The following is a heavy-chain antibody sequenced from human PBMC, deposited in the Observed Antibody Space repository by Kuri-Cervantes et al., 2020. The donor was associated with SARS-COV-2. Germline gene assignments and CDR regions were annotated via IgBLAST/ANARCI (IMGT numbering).Heavy chain of an antibody. CDR1: GASVSINRAA. V-gene: IGHV6-1*01. Sequence: SETLSLTCPISGASVSINRAAWDWIRQSPLRGLEWPGRTYYNSPWYTEYSPSVKSRIIIRSDTSKNHVSLQLNSLTPEDTAVYYCAREQISLIVLQSGTFAIWGQGTMVTVSS. D-gene: IGHD3-22*01. J-gene: IGHJ3*02. CDR3: AREQISLIVLQSGTFAI. CDR2: TYYNSPWYT.